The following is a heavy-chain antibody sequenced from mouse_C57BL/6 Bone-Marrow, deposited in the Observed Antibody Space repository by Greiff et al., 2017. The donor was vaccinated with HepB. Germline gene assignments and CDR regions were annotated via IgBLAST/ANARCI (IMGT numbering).Heavy chain of an antibody. CDR3: TPYSNYVEYYFDY. Sequence: EVKVVESGAELVRPGASVKLSCTASGFNIKDYYMHWVKQRPEQGLEWIGRIDPEDGDTEYAPKFQGKATMTADTSSNTAYLQLSSLTSEDTAVYYCTPYSNYVEYYFDYWGQGTTLTVSS. D-gene: IGHD2-5*01. CDR1: GFNIKDYY. V-gene: IGHV14-1*01. J-gene: IGHJ2*01. CDR2: IDPEDGDT.